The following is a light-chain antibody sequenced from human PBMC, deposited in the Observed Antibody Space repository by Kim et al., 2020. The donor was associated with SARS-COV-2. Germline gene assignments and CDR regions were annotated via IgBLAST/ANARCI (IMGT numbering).Light chain of an antibody. V-gene: IGKV3-15*01. CDR2: GAS. Sequence: LSGAPGERATLSCRASQSSSSHLAWYQQKPGQAPRLLIYGASTRATDIPVRFSGSGSGTEFTLTISSLQSEDFVVYYCQQYHNMQTFGQGTKLEI. CDR3: QQYHNMQT. CDR1: QSSSSH. J-gene: IGKJ2*01.